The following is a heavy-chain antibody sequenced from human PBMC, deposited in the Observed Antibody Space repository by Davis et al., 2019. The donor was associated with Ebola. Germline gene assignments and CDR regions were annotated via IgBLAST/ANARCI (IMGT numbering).Heavy chain of an antibody. J-gene: IGHJ3*02. CDR2: IYPSDSDT. V-gene: IGHV5-51*01. D-gene: IGHD5-18*01. CDR1: GYTFTNYW. CDR3: ARQGGYNSGEAFDI. Sequence: GESLKISCKVSGYTFTNYWIGWVRQKPGKGLEWMGIIYPSDSDTKYSPSFQGQVTISADKSISTSYLQWSSLKASDTAMYYCARQGGYNSGEAFDIWGLGTMVTVSS.